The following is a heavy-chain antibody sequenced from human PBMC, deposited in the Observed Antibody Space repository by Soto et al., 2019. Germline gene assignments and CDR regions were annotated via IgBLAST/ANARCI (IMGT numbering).Heavy chain of an antibody. D-gene: IGHD3-3*01. CDR3: AKDGVVHYYYYYMDV. Sequence: GGSLRRSCAACGFTFSRYGMHWVRQDPGKGLEWVAVISYDGSNKYYADSVKGRFTISRDNSKNTLYLQMNSLRAEDTAVYYCAKDGVVHYYYYYMDVWGKGTTVTVSS. CDR1: GFTFSRYG. V-gene: IGHV3-30*18. J-gene: IGHJ6*03. CDR2: ISYDGSNK.